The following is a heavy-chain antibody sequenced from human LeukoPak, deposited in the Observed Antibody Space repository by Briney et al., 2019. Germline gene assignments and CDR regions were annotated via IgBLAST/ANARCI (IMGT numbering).Heavy chain of an antibody. V-gene: IGHV4-4*07. CDR2: IFSSGST. D-gene: IGHD6-13*01. Sequence: PSETLSLTCTVSGGSISGYYWSWIRQPAGKGLEWIGRIFSSGSTNYNPSLKSRVTISVDKSKDQCSLKLSSVTAADTAVYYCAREGSSSWYIDYWGQGTLVTVSS. J-gene: IGHJ4*02. CDR1: GGSISGYY. CDR3: AREGSSSWYIDY.